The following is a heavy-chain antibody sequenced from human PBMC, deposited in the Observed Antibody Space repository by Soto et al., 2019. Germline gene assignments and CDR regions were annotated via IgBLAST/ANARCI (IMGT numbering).Heavy chain of an antibody. Sequence: SETLSLTCAVYGGSFSGYYWSWIRQPPGKGLEWIGEINHSGSTNYNPSLKSRVTISVDTSKNQFSLKLSSVTAADTAVYYCARRYYDFWSGYNFDYWGQGTLVTVSS. CDR3: ARRYYDFWSGYNFDY. J-gene: IGHJ4*02. V-gene: IGHV4-34*01. D-gene: IGHD3-3*01. CDR1: GGSFSGYY. CDR2: INHSGST.